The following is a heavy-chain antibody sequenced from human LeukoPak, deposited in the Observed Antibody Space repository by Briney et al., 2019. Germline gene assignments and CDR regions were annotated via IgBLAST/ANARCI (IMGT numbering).Heavy chain of an antibody. CDR2: IYYSGST. J-gene: IGHJ4*02. CDR3: ARPDGYCSGGSCYSN. Sequence: SETLSLTCTVSGGSISSSSYYWGWIRQPPGKGLEWIGSIYYSGSTYYNPYLKSRVTISVDTSKNQFSLKLSSVTAADTAVYFCARPDGYCSGGSCYSNWGQGTLVTVSS. D-gene: IGHD2-15*01. CDR1: GGSISSSSYY. V-gene: IGHV4-39*01.